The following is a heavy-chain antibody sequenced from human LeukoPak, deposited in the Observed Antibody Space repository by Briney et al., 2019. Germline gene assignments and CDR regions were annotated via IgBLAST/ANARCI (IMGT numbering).Heavy chain of an antibody. J-gene: IGHJ4*02. CDR3: AKVAGYYGSGGYVFEY. CDR1: GYTFTGYY. Sequence: ASVKVSCKASGYTFTGYYIHWVRQAPGQGLEWMGWINPNSGGTNYAQKFQGWVTMTRDTSISTVYMELSRLKSDDTAVYYCAKVAGYYGSGGYVFEYWGQGTLVTVS. D-gene: IGHD3-10*01. V-gene: IGHV1-2*04. CDR2: INPNSGGT.